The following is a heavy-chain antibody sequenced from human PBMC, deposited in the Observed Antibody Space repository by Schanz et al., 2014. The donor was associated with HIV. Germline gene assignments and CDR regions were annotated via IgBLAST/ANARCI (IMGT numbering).Heavy chain of an antibody. CDR2: IWYDGSNK. D-gene: IGHD3-10*01. CDR1: GFTFSTYG. J-gene: IGHJ6*02. CDR3: ARGSGPYYYYYGMDV. Sequence: QVQLVGSGGRVVQPGRSLRLSCAASGFTFSTYGMHWVRQAPGKGLEWVAVIWYDGSNKYYADSVKGRFTISRDNSKNTLYLQMNSLRAEDTAVYYCARGSGPYYYYYGMDVWGQGTTVTVSS. V-gene: IGHV3-33*01.